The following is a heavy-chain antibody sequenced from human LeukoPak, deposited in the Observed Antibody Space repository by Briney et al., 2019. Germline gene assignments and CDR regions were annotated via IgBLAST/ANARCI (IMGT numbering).Heavy chain of an antibody. J-gene: IGHJ4*02. CDR3: AKAPVTTCRGAYCYPFDY. CDR2: ISDSGNT. Sequence: GGSLRLSCAASGFTLSSYAMSWVRQAPGKGLEWGSAISDSGNTYHADSVKGRVTISRDSSTNTLFLQMNRLRPEDAAVYYCAKAPVTTCRGAYCYPFDYWGQGTLVTVSS. V-gene: IGHV3-23*01. CDR1: GFTLSSYA. D-gene: IGHD2-21*01.